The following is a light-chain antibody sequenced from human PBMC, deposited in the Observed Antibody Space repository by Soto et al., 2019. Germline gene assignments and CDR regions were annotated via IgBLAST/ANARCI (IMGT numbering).Light chain of an antibody. J-gene: IGLJ3*02. CDR2: EVN. V-gene: IGLV2-14*01. CDR3: SSYTGISTQV. CDR1: SSDVGGYNY. Sequence: QSVLTQPASVSGSPGQSITISCTGTSSDVGGYNYVSWYQQHPGKVPKLIIYEVNKRPSGVSYRFSGSKSGNTASLTISGLQAEDEADYYCSSYTGISTQVFGGGTKLTVL.